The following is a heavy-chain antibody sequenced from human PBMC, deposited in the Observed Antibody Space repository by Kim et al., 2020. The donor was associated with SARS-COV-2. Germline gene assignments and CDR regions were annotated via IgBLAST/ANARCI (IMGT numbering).Heavy chain of an antibody. CDR3: ARVMVRGVTEY. V-gene: IGHV1-3*01. Sequence: KYAQKFQGRVTITRDTSASTAYMELSSLRSEDTAVYYCARVMVRGVTEYWGQGTLVTVSS. J-gene: IGHJ4*02. D-gene: IGHD3-10*01.